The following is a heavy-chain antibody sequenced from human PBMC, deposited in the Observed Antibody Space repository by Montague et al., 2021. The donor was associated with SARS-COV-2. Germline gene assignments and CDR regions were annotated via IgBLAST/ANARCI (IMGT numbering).Heavy chain of an antibody. CDR2: IYYSGSA. CDR1: GGSISSSSYY. J-gene: IGHJ3*02. V-gene: IGHV4-39*01. Sequence: SETLSLTCTVSGGSISSSSYYWGWIRQPPGKGLEWIGSIYYSGSAYYNPSLKSRVTISVDTSKNQFSLKLSSVTAADTAVYYCARFPTSYYLDSKAAPATPDAFDIWGQGTMVTVSS. D-gene: IGHD3-22*01. CDR3: ARFPTSYYLDSKAAPATPDAFDI.